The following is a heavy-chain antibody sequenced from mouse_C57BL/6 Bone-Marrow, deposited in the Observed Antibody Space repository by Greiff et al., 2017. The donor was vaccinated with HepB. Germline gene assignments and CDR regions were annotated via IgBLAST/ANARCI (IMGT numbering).Heavy chain of an antibody. D-gene: IGHD1-1*02. CDR2: ILPGSGST. CDR3: ARDPPMAGSAMDY. CDR1: GYTFTSYW. J-gene: IGHJ4*01. Sequence: QVQLQQPGAELVKPGASVKMSCKASGYTFTSYWITWVKQRPGHGLEWIGEILPGSGSTNYNEKFKGKATFTADTSSNTAYMQLSSLTTEDSAIYYCARDPPMAGSAMDYWGQGTSVTVSS. V-gene: IGHV1-55*01.